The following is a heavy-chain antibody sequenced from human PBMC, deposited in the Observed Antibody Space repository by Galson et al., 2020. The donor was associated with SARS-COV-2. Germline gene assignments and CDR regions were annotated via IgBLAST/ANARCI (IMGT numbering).Heavy chain of an antibody. CDR2: INHSGST. D-gene: IGHD2-15*01. CDR1: GGSFSGYY. V-gene: IGHV4-34*01. Sequence: SETLSLTCAVYGGSFSGYYWSWIRQPPGKGLEWIGEINHSGSTNYNPSLKSRVTISVDTSKNQFSLKLSSVTAADTAVYYCARGGIVVVVAATLSWFDPWGQGTLVTVSS. J-gene: IGHJ5*02. CDR3: ARGGIVVVVAATLSWFDP.